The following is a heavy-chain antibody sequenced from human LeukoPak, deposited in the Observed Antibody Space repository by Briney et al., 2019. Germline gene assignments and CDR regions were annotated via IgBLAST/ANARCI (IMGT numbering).Heavy chain of an antibody. D-gene: IGHD6-19*01. CDR2: INPNSGGT. CDR3: ARCPIAVAGIRSQNWFDP. V-gene: IGHV1-2*02. J-gene: IGHJ5*02. Sequence: GASVKVSCKASGYTFTGYYMHWVRQAPGQGLEWMGWINPNSGGTNYAQKFQGGVTMTRDASISTAYMELSSLKSEDTAVYYCARCPIAVAGIRSQNWFDPWGQGTLVTVSS. CDR1: GYTFTGYY.